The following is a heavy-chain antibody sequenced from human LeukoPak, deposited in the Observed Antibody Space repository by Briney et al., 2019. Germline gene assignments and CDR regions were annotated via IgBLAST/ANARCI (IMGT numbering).Heavy chain of an antibody. J-gene: IGHJ4*01. CDR1: GYTFTSYD. Sequence: ASVKVSCKASGYTFTSYDINWMRQATGQGLEWMGWMNPNSGDTDYAQKFQGRVTMTRNTSISKAYMELSSLRSEDTAVYYCASFGYGDYRYYFDYWGQGTLVTVSS. V-gene: IGHV1-8*01. CDR2: MNPNSGDT. CDR3: ASFGYGDYRYYFDY. D-gene: IGHD4-17*01.